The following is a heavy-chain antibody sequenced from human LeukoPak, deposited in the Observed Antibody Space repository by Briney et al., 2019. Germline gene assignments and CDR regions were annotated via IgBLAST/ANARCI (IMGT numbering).Heavy chain of an antibody. CDR3: ARDMSSSWTRMVDY. V-gene: IGHV4-39*02. CDR1: GGSISSSSYY. J-gene: IGHJ4*02. CDR2: IYYSGST. Sequence: PSETLSLTCTVSGGSISSSSYYWGWIRQPPGKGLEWIGSIYYSGSTYYNPSLKSRVTISVDTSKNQFSLKLSSVTAADTAVYYCARDMSSSWTRMVDYWGQGTLVTVSS. D-gene: IGHD6-13*01.